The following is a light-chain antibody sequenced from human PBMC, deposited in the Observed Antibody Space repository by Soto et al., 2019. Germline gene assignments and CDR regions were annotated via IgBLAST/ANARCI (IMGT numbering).Light chain of an antibody. J-gene: IGKJ3*01. Sequence: DIQMTQSPSPLSASVGDRITITCRASQTIDRYLNCFQQKSGQPPKLLVYAASTLRHGVPSRFSASGSGSDFTLTINLLQPEDLAPYYCQQRYNAPFNFGPGTKVDIK. CDR1: QTIDRY. V-gene: IGKV1-39*01. CDR3: QQRYNAPFN. CDR2: AAS.